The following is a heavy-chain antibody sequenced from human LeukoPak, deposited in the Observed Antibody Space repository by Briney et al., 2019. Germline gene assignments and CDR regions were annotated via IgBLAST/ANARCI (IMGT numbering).Heavy chain of an antibody. Sequence: SETLSLTCAVSGGSISSGGYSWSWIRQPPGKGLEWIGYIYHSGSTYYNPSLKSRVTISVDGSKNQYSLKLSSVTAADTAVYYCATLADCSGGSCYYGFDYWGQGTLVTVSS. D-gene: IGHD2-15*01. CDR2: IYHSGST. CDR1: GGSISSGGYS. J-gene: IGHJ4*02. CDR3: ATLADCSGGSCYYGFDY. V-gene: IGHV4-30-2*01.